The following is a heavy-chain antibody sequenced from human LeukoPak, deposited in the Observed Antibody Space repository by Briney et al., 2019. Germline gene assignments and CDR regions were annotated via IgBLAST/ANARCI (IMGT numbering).Heavy chain of an antibody. V-gene: IGHV3-48*03. CDR3: ARDSRGGHFDY. J-gene: IGHJ4*02. CDR1: GFTFSSYE. CDR2: ISSSGSTI. D-gene: IGHD5-12*01. Sequence: GGSLRLSCAASGFTFSSYEMNWVRQAPGKGLEWASYISSSGSTIYYADSVKGRFTISRDNAKNSLYLQMNSLRAEDTAVYYCARDSRGGHFDYWGQRTLVTVSS.